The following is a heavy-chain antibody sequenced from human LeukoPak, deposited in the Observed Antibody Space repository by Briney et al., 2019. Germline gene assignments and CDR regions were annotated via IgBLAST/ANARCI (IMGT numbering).Heavy chain of an antibody. J-gene: IGHJ4*02. CDR2: TYTSEST. D-gene: IGHD6-6*01. CDR3: ARDRQLVVFDY. V-gene: IGHV4-61*02. Sequence: SETLSLTCTVSGGSISSGFYSWSWIRQPAGKGLEWIGRTYTSESTNYNPSLKSRVTISVDTSKNHFSLKLSSVTAADTAVYYCARDRQLVVFDYWGQGTLVTVSS. CDR1: GGSISSGFYS.